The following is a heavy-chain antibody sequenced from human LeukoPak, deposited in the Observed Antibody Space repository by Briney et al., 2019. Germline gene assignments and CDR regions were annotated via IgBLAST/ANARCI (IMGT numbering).Heavy chain of an antibody. J-gene: IGHJ4*02. CDR1: GFIFSTSW. Sequence: GGSLRLSCTASGFIFSTSWMTWVRQAPGKGLEWVANINLDGSEKYYVDSVKGRFTISRDNAKNSLYLQMNSLRAEDTAVYYCAKGHYSGYDSFELYFDYWGQGTLVTVSS. CDR2: INLDGSEK. CDR3: AKGHYSGYDSFELYFDY. D-gene: IGHD5-12*01. V-gene: IGHV3-7*03.